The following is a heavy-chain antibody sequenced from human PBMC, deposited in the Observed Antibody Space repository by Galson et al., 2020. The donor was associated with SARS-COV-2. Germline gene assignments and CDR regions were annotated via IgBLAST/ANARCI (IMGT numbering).Heavy chain of an antibody. Sequence: SQTLSLTCAISGDSVSTNSAAWSWIRQSPSRGLEWLGRTYYRSKWYNDYAVSVKSRIIINPDTSKNQISLQLNSVTPEDTGVYYCAREANWGSSDFYYYYMDVWGKGTTVTISS. D-gene: IGHD7-27*01. CDR2: TYYRSKWYN. CDR3: AREANWGSSDFYYYYMDV. V-gene: IGHV6-1*01. CDR1: GDSVSTNSAA. J-gene: IGHJ6*03.